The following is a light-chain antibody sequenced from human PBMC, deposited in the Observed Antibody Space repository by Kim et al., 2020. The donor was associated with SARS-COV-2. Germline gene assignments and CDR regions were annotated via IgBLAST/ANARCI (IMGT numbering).Light chain of an antibody. V-gene: IGLV1-51*01. CDR3: GSWDDMNGAV. J-gene: IGLJ3*02. CDR1: SSNIGKFP. CDR2: ANE. Sequence: PGQKVPISCSGRSSNIGKFPVSWYQQVPGTAPKLLIYANEKRPSGIPDRFSASRSGTSNTLVITGLQTGDEADYYCGSWDDMNGAVFGGGTQLTVL.